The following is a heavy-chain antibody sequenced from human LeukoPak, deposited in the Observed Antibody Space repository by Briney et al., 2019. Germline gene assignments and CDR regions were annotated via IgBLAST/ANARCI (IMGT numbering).Heavy chain of an antibody. CDR2: ISWDGGST. J-gene: IGHJ4*02. V-gene: IGHV3-43D*03. Sequence: GGSLRLSCAASGFTFDDYAMHWVRQAPGKGLEWVSLISWDGGSTYYADSVKGRFTISRDNSKNSLYLQMNSLRAEDTALYYCAKDIGRSGEDYFDYWGQGTLVTVSS. D-gene: IGHD6-19*01. CDR3: AKDIGRSGEDYFDY. CDR1: GFTFDDYA.